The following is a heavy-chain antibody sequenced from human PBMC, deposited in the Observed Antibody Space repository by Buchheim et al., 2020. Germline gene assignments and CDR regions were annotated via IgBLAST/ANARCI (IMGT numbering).Heavy chain of an antibody. CDR3: ARSATDHYYYYGMDV. CDR2: IYYSGST. J-gene: IGHJ6*02. D-gene: IGHD1-26*01. Sequence: QVQLQQWGAGLLKPSQTLSLTCTVSGGSISSGGYYWSWIRQHPGKGLEWIGYIYYSGSTYYNPSLKSRVTISVDTSKNQFSLKLSSVTAADTAVYYCARSATDHYYYYGMDVWGQGTT. CDR1: GGSISSGGYY. V-gene: IGHV4-31*03.